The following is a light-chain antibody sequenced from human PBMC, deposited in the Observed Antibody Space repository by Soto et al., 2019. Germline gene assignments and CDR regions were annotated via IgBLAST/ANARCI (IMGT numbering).Light chain of an antibody. Sequence: EIVLTQSPATLSVSPGERATLSCRASQSVSSNYLAWYPQKPGQAPRLLISGASSRAAGISDKFSGSGSGTDFTLTISRLEPDDFAVYFCHQYGTFPITFGQGTRL. V-gene: IGKV3-20*01. CDR3: HQYGTFPIT. CDR1: QSVSSNY. J-gene: IGKJ5*01. CDR2: GAS.